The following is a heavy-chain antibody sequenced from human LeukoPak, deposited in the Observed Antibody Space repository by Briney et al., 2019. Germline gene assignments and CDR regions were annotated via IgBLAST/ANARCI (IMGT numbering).Heavy chain of an antibody. CDR2: IYRSGST. Sequence: SETLSLTCTVSGGSISAYYWSWIRQPPGKGLEWIGYIYRSGSTNTNPSLKSRVTISVDASENQFSLKLSSVTAADTAVYYCARHSHYYGSGSFYRDYFDYWGQGTLVTVSP. D-gene: IGHD3-10*01. CDR3: ARHSHYYGSGSFYRDYFDY. J-gene: IGHJ4*02. V-gene: IGHV4-59*08. CDR1: GGSISAYY.